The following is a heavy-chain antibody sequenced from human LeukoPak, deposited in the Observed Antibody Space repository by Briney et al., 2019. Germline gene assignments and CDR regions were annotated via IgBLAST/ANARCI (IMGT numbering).Heavy chain of an antibody. CDR2: ITAYNGDT. J-gene: IGHJ5*02. D-gene: IGHD6-13*01. CDR3: ARGGVKGIAAVVTYFDP. V-gene: IGHV1-18*01. Sequence: GASVKVSCKASGYSFATYGITWVRQAPGQGLEWMGWITAYNGDTKYAQKLQGRVTMTTDTSTSTAYMELRSLRSDDTAVYYCARGGVKGIAAVVTYFDPWGQGTLVTVSS. CDR1: GYSFATYG.